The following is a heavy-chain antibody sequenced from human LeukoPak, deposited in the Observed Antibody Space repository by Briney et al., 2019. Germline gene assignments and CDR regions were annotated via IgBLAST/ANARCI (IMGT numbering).Heavy chain of an antibody. J-gene: IGHJ4*02. Sequence: GGSLRLSCAASGFTFSSSWMHWVRQAPGKGLVWVSRIYSDGLSTDYADSVKGRFTISRDNAKNTLYLQMNSLRAEDTAVYYCVEEAAVDYWGLGTLVTVSS. V-gene: IGHV3-74*01. CDR3: VEEAAVDY. CDR2: IYSDGLST. CDR1: GFTFSSSW. D-gene: IGHD2-15*01.